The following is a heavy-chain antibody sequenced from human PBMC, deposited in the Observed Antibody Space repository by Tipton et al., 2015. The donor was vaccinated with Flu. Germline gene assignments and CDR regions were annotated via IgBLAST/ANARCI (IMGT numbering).Heavy chain of an antibody. CDR2: IYTTGNT. CDR3: AVGYYGRGDY. Sequence: TLSLTCTVSGGSISSYYWSWIRQPAGKGLEWIGRIYTTGNTNYNPSLKSRVIMSVDTSKNQFSLKLSSVTAADTAVYYCAVGYYGRGDYWGQGTLVTVSS. V-gene: IGHV4-4*07. J-gene: IGHJ4*02. D-gene: IGHD3-3*01. CDR1: GGSISSYY.